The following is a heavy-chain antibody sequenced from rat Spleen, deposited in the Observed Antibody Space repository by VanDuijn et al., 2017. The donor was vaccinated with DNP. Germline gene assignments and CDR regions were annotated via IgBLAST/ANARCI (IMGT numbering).Heavy chain of an antibody. CDR2: ISYDGGST. D-gene: IGHD1-11*01. CDR1: GFTFSDYY. CDR3: SRRNYGNSLNWFVY. V-gene: IGHV5-7*01. J-gene: IGHJ3*01. Sequence: EVQLVESGGGLVQPGRSLKLSCAASGFTFSDYYMAWVRQAPTKGLEWVAYISYDGGSTNYGDSVKGRFTISRDNGKTTLYLQMDSLRSEDTATYYCSRRNYGNSLNWFVYWGQGTLVTVSS.